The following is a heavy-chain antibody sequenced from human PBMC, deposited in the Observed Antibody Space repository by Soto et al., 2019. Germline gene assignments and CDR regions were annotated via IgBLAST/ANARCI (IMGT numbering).Heavy chain of an antibody. CDR1: GYSVSSSDYY. CDR3: APLTVSLSGPYGIRV. J-gene: IGHJ6*02. Sequence: SETLSLTCSVSGYSVSSSDYYWAWIRQPPGKGLEWIGGMFYSGLTYYNPSLKSRVTLSVDSSKNHFSVRLNSVTAADTAVYYCAPLTVSLSGPYGIRVWGQGTTVTVSS. V-gene: IGHV4-39*01. CDR2: MFYSGLT. D-gene: IGHD2-15*01.